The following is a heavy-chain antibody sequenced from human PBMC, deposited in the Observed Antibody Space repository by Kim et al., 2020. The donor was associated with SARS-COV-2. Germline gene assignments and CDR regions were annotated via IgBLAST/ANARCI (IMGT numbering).Heavy chain of an antibody. CDR2: IKQDGSEK. CDR3: AREGGSLGELSARFDP. CDR1: GFTFSSYW. D-gene: IGHD3-16*02. Sequence: GGSLRLSCAASGFTFSSYWMSWVRQAPGKGLEWVANIKQDGSEKYYVDSVKGRFTISRDNAKNSLYLQMNSLRAEDTAVYYCAREGGSLGELSARFDPWGQGTLVTVSS. V-gene: IGHV3-7*01. J-gene: IGHJ5*02.